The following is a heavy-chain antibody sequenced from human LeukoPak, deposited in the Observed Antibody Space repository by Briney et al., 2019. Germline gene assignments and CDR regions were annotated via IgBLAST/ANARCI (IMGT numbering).Heavy chain of an antibody. D-gene: IGHD3-3*01. CDR1: GFTVSSNY. CDR2: IYSGGST. V-gene: IGHV3-53*01. Sequence: PGGSLRLSCAASGFTVSSNYMSWVRQAPGKGLEWVSVIYSGGSTYYADSVKGRFTISRDNSKNTLYLQMNSLRAEDTAVYYCAKDPGLRFLEWFLFDYWGQGTLVTVSS. J-gene: IGHJ4*02. CDR3: AKDPGLRFLEWFLFDY.